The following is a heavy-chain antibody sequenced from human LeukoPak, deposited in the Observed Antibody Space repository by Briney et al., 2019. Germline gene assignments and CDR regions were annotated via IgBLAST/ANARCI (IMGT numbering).Heavy chain of an antibody. CDR2: IWFDGSTE. J-gene: IGHJ4*02. V-gene: IGHV3-33*01. CDR3: ARDALPAAMAYYFDY. Sequence: GGSLRLSCATSGFSFSSYGMHWVRQAPGKGLEWVAVIWFDGSTEYYVDSVKGRFTISRDNSKNTLYLQMNSLRAEDTALYYCARDALPAAMAYYFDYSGQGTLVTVSS. CDR1: GFSFSSYG. D-gene: IGHD2-2*01.